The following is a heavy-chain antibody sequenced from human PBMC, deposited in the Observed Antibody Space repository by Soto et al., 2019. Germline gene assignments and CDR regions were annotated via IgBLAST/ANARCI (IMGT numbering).Heavy chain of an antibody. V-gene: IGHV1-69*18. Sequence: QVQLVQSGTEVKKPGASVKVSCKASGGTFSRSGFHWVRQAPGQGLEWMGMIVPSVDTTNYAQKFQARVTISADQFTSTVYLELRSLRSEDTAVYYCARCPQPPDTADPYAVDVWGQGPRVIVSS. CDR2: IVPSVDTT. D-gene: IGHD5-18*01. CDR3: ARCPQPPDTADPYAVDV. J-gene: IGHJ6*02. CDR1: GGTFSRSG.